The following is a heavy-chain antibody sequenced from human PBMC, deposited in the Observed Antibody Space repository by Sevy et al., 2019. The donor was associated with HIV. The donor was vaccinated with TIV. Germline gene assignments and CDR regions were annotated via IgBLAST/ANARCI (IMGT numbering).Heavy chain of an antibody. V-gene: IGHV3-66*01. J-gene: IGHJ4*02. CDR1: GFTFSSYA. D-gene: IGHD5-18*01. Sequence: GGSLRLSCAASGFTFSSYAMDWVRQAPGKGLEGVSVIHSDDTTYHADSVKDRFTISRDNFKSTLYLHMSSLRAEDTAVYYCARGKSGYGYALNYWGQGTLVTVSS. CDR2: IHSDDTT. CDR3: ARGKSGYGYALNY.